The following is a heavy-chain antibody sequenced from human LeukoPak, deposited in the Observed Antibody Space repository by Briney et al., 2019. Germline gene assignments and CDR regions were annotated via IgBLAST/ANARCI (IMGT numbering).Heavy chain of an antibody. Sequence: PGGSLRLSCAASGFSFSTFWMTWVRQAPGKGLEWVAYIKLDGSEEYYVDPVKGRFTISRDNGKNSLYLQMSSLRAEDTAVYYCSRGLHNFDYWGQGTLVTVSS. V-gene: IGHV3-7*04. CDR1: GFSFSTFW. J-gene: IGHJ4*02. CDR2: IKLDGSEE. CDR3: SRGLHNFDY.